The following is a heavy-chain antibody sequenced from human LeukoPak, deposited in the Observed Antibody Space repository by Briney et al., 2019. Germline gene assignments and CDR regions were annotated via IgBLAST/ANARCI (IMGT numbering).Heavy chain of an antibody. D-gene: IGHD6-13*01. CDR2: IKQDGSEK. V-gene: IGHV3-7*01. J-gene: IGHJ4*02. CDR3: ARDRVMYSSSFDY. Sequence: GGSLRLSCAASGFTFSSYWMSWVRQAPGKGLEWVANIKQDGSEKYYVDSVKGRFTISRDNAKNSLYLQMNSLRAEDTAVYYCARDRVMYSSSFDYWGQGTLVTVSS. CDR1: GFTFSSYW.